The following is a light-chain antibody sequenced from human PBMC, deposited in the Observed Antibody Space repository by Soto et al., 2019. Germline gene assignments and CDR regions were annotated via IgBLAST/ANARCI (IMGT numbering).Light chain of an antibody. CDR2: DVS. CDR1: SSDVGGYNY. CDR3: CSYAGSYTFV. Sequence: QAVLTQARSVAGSPGQSVTISCTGTSSDVGGYNYVSWYQQHPGKAPKLMMYDVSKRPSGVPDRFAGSKSGNTASLTISGLQAEDEADYYCCSYAGSYTFVFGTGTKVTVL. J-gene: IGLJ1*01. V-gene: IGLV2-11*01.